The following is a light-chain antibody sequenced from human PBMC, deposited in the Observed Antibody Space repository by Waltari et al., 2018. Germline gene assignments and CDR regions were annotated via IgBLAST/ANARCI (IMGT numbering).Light chain of an antibody. CDR2: DDS. CDR3: QVWDSSSDPCV. V-gene: IGLV3-21*03. J-gene: IGLJ3*02. Sequence: SYVLTQPPSVSVAPGKTARITGGGNNSGSKSVHWYQQKPGQAPVLVVYDDSARPAGIPERFSGSTSGNTATLTLRRVEAVDAADYYCQVWDSSSDPCVFGGGTKLTVL. CDR1: NSGSKS.